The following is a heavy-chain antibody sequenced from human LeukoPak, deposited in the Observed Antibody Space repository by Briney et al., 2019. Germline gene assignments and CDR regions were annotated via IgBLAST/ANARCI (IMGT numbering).Heavy chain of an antibody. D-gene: IGHD3-22*01. J-gene: IGHJ3*02. CDR1: GFTFSSYE. V-gene: IGHV3-48*03. CDR3: AKDDKLAFDI. Sequence: PGGSLRLSCAASGFTFSSYEMNWVRQAPGKGLEWVSYISSSGSTIYYADSVKGRFTISRDNAKNSLYLQMNSLRAEDTALYYCAKDDKLAFDIWGQGTMVTVSS. CDR2: ISSSGSTI.